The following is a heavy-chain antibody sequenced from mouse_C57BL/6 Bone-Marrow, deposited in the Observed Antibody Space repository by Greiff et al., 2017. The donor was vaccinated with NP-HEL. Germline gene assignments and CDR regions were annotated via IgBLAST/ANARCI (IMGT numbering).Heavy chain of an antibody. V-gene: IGHV3-6*01. CDR3: ARGEGYDYDDLAWFAY. CDR1: GYSITSGYY. J-gene: IGHJ3*01. D-gene: IGHD2-4*01. Sequence: ESGPGLVKPSQSLSLTCSVTGYSITSGYYWNWIRQFPGNQLEWMGYISYDGSNNYNPSLKNRISITRDTSKNQFFLKLNSVTTEDTATYYCARGEGYDYDDLAWFAYWGQGTLVTVSA. CDR2: ISYDGSN.